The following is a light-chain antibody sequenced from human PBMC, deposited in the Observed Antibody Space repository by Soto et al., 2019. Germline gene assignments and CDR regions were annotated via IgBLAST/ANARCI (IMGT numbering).Light chain of an antibody. J-gene: IGKJ1*01. V-gene: IGKV3D-15*01. CDR3: QQYNQWPPWT. CDR2: HAS. CDR1: QSVSSSY. Sequence: EIVFTQSPVSLSLSPGEGATLSCSASQSVSSSYLAWYQQKPGQAPRLLIYHASTRATGIPARFSGSGSGTDFTLTISSLQSEDFAVYYCQQYNQWPPWTFGQGTKVDIK.